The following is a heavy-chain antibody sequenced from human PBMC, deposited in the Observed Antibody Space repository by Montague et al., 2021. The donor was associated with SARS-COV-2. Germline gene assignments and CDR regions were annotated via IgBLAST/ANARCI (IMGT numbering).Heavy chain of an antibody. Sequence: SETLSLTCTVSGASITSSNWWNWVRQPPGKGLEWIGQIYHSGSTNYNPSLKSRLTLSLDKAKNQFSLNLSSVTAADTAVYYCARQIQQVVLSQAKFTNWFDPWGLGTLVTVAS. V-gene: IGHV4-4*02. CDR2: IYHSGST. CDR1: GASITSSNW. J-gene: IGHJ5*02. D-gene: IGHD2-15*01. CDR3: ARQIQQVVLSQAKFTNWFDP.